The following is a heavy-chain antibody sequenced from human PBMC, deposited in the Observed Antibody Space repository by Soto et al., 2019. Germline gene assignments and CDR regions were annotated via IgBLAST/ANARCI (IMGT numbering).Heavy chain of an antibody. Sequence: GGSLRLSCAASGFTFSSYAMSWVRQAPGKGLEWVSAISGSGGSTYYADSVRGRFTISRDNSKNTLYLQMNSLRAEDTAVYYCAKERVVVVAATIGHWGQGTLVTVSS. V-gene: IGHV3-23*01. J-gene: IGHJ4*02. CDR3: AKERVVVVAATIGH. CDR2: ISGSGGST. D-gene: IGHD2-15*01. CDR1: GFTFSSYA.